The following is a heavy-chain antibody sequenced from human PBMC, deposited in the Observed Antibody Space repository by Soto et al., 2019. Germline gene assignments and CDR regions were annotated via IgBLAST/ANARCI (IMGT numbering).Heavy chain of an antibody. Sequence: ASVKVSCKASGYTFTGYYMHWVRQAPGQGLEWMGWINPNSGGTNYAQKFQGRVTMTRDTSISTAYMELSRLRSDDTAVYYCASGYFESSSWYNFDYWGQGTLVTVCS. J-gene: IGHJ4*02. CDR3: ASGYFESSSWYNFDY. CDR1: GYTFTGYY. CDR2: INPNSGGT. V-gene: IGHV1-2*02. D-gene: IGHD6-13*01.